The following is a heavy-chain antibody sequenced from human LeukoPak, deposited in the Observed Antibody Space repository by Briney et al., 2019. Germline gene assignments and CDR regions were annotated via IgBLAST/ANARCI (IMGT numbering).Heavy chain of an antibody. CDR2: ISGSGGST. Sequence: GGSLRLSCAASGFTFSNYGMSWVRQAPGEGLEWVSGISGSGGSTYSADSVKGRFTISRDNSKNTLFLQMNSLRAEDTAVYYCAKSKDIVVVPDAYFDYWGQGTLVSVSS. CDR1: GFTFSNYG. D-gene: IGHD2-2*01. V-gene: IGHV3-23*01. CDR3: AKSKDIVVVPDAYFDY. J-gene: IGHJ4*02.